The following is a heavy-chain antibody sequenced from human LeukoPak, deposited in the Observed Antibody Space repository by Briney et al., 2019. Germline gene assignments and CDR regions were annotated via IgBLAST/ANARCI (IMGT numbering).Heavy chain of an antibody. CDR3: AKDIGQDGSGHHYFDH. J-gene: IGHJ4*02. CDR1: EFIFDDYT. V-gene: IGHV3-43*01. D-gene: IGHD5-12*01. CDR2: ISWDGGDK. Sequence: PGGSLRLSCLASEFIFDDYTMDWVRQAPGKGLDWVSRISWDGGDKYYAESVKGRFTISRDNSKNSVYLQMNGLRTDDTAFYYCAKDIGQDGSGHHYFDHWGQGTLVTVSS.